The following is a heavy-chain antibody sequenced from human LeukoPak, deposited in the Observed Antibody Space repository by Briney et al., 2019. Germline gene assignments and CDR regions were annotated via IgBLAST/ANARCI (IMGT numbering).Heavy chain of an antibody. CDR2: ISSSSSTI. CDR1: GFTFSSYS. V-gene: IGHV3-48*04. J-gene: IGHJ4*02. Sequence: GGSLRLSCAASGFTFSSYSMNWVRQAPGKGLEWVSYISSSSSTIYYADSVKGRFTISRDNSKDSLYLRMNSLRTEDTALYYCARDNTGSYEYWGQGTLVTVSP. D-gene: IGHD1-26*01. CDR3: ARDNTGSYEY.